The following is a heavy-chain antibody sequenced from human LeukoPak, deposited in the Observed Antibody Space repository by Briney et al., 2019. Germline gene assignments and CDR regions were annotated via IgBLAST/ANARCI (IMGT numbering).Heavy chain of an antibody. CDR1: GFTFSSYE. Sequence: GGSLRLSCAASGFTFSSYEMNWVRQAPGKGLEWVSYISSSGSTIYYADSVKGRFTISRDNAKNSLYLQMNSLRAEDTAVYYCAKSGQRLVKDYWGQGTLVTVSS. CDR3: AKSGQRLVKDY. V-gene: IGHV3-48*03. CDR2: ISSSGSTI. D-gene: IGHD6-13*01. J-gene: IGHJ4*02.